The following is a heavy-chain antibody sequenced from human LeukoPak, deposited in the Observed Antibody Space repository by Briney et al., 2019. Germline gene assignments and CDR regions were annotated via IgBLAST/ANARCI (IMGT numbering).Heavy chain of an antibody. J-gene: IGHJ4*02. CDR1: GFTFSSYA. V-gene: IGHV3-30*04. Sequence: GGSLRLSCAASGFTFSSYAMHWVRQAPGKGLEWVAVISYDGSNKYYADSVKGRFTISRDNSKNTLYLQMNSLRAEDTAVYYCARAYGDYRPLLDYCGQGTLVTVSS. D-gene: IGHD4-17*01. CDR2: ISYDGSNK. CDR3: ARAYGDYRPLLDY.